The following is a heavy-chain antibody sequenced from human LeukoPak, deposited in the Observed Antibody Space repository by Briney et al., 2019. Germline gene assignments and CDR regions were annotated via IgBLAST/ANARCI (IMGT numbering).Heavy chain of an antibody. CDR1: GGSISSGDYY. CDR3: QGYGGSYYDAFDI. V-gene: IGHV4-30-4*08. CDR2: IYYSGSP. Sequence: SETLSLTCTVSGGSISSGDYYWSWIRQPPGKGLEWIGYIYYSGSPYYNPSLKSRVTISVDTSKNQFSLKLSSVTAADTAVYYCQGYGGSYYDAFDIWGQGTMVTVSS. D-gene: IGHD1-26*01. J-gene: IGHJ3*02.